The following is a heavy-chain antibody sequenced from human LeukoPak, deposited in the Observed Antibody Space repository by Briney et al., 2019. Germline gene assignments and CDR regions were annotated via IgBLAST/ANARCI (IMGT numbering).Heavy chain of an antibody. CDR1: GGSIYSSSYY. V-gene: IGHV4-39*01. CDR2: IYYSGST. D-gene: IGHD6-19*01. J-gene: IGHJ4*02. Sequence: SETLSLTCTVSGGSIYSSSYYWGWIRQPPGKGLEWIGSIYYSGSTYYNPSLKSRVTISGDTSKNQFSLELSSVTAADAAVYYCARLYTSGWHVDYWSQGTLVTVSS. CDR3: ARLYTSGWHVDY.